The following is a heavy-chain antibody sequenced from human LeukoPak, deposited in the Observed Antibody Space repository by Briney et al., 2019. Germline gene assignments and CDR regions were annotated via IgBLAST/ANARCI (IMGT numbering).Heavy chain of an antibody. CDR2: IHYSGGIT. CDR3: ARPSSGSYSYAFDI. Sequence: PSETLSLTCTVSGGSISSYYWSWIRQPPGKGLEWIGYIHYSGGITYYNPSLKSRVTISVDTSKNQFSLSLSSVTAADTAVYYCARPSSGSYSYAFDIWGQGTMVTVSS. D-gene: IGHD3-10*01. J-gene: IGHJ3*02. V-gene: IGHV4-59*08. CDR1: GGSISSYY.